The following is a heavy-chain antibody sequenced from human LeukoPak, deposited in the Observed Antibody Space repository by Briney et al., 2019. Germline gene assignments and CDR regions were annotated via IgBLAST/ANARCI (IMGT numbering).Heavy chain of an antibody. Sequence: PGGSLRLSCAASGFTFSSYGMHWVRQAPGKGLEWVAVISYDGSNKYYADSVKGRFTTSRDNSKNTLYLQMNSLRAEDTAVYYCAKDPQYSSSSDYWGQGTLVTVSS. V-gene: IGHV3-30*18. CDR3: AKDPQYSSSSDY. D-gene: IGHD6-6*01. CDR2: ISYDGSNK. CDR1: GFTFSSYG. J-gene: IGHJ4*02.